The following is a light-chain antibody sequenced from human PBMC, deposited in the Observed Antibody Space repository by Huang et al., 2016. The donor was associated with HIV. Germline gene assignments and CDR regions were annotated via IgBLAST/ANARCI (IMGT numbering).Light chain of an antibody. V-gene: IGKV3-15*01. Sequence: EIVMTQSPATLSVSPGERATLPCTASHSVSSNLAWYQQKPGQAPRLLIYGASTRATGIPARFRGSGSGTEFTLTISSLQSEDFAVYYCQQYNNWPPATFGQGTKLEIK. CDR3: QQYNNWPPAT. CDR1: HSVSSN. CDR2: GAS. J-gene: IGKJ2*01.